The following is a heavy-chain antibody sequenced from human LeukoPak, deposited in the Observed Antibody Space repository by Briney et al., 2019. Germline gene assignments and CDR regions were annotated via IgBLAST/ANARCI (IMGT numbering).Heavy chain of an antibody. CDR2: IRYDGSNK. V-gene: IGHV3-30*02. Sequence: GGSLRLSCAASGFTFSSYGMHWVRQAPGKGLEWVAFIRYDGSNKFYADSVKGRFTISRDTSKNTMYLQMNSLRAEDTAVYYCAKDPAGMSSDCDYWGQGTLVTVSS. CDR1: GFTFSSYG. D-gene: IGHD6-6*01. J-gene: IGHJ4*02. CDR3: AKDPAGMSSDCDY.